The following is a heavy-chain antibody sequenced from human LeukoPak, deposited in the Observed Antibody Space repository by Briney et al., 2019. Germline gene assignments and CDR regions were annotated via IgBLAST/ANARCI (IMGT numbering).Heavy chain of an antibody. V-gene: IGHV3-30*18. D-gene: IGHD6-6*01. CDR3: AKGRPQGGTFDY. CDR2: ISYDGSNK. Sequence: GGSLRLSCAASGFTFSSYGMHWVRQAPGKGLEWVAVISYDGSNKYYADSVKGRFTISRDNSKNTLYLQMNSLRAEDTAVCYCAKGRPQGGTFDYWGQGTLVTVSS. CDR1: GFTFSSYG. J-gene: IGHJ4*02.